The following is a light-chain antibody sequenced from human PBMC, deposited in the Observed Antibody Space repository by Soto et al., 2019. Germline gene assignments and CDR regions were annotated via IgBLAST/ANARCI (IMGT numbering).Light chain of an antibody. J-gene: IGKJ1*01. CDR1: QSVSSSY. CDR3: QQYGRPPRT. Sequence: EIVLTQSPGTLSLSPGERATLSCRGSQSVSSSYLAWYQQKPGQAPRLLIYGASSRATGIPDRFSGSGSGPDFTLTISRLEPEDFAGYYCQQYGRPPRTFGQGTKVEIK. V-gene: IGKV3-20*01. CDR2: GAS.